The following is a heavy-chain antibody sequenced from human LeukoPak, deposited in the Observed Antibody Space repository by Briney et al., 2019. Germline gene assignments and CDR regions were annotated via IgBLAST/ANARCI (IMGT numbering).Heavy chain of an antibody. D-gene: IGHD3/OR15-3a*01. CDR2: IYYSGST. CDR1: GGSISSSSYY. Sequence: PSETLSLTCTVSGGSISSSSYYWGWIRQPPGKGLEWIGSIYYSGSTYYNPSLKSRVTISVDTSKNQFSLKLSSVTAADTAVYYCASLQFRTGYLSRWGQGTLVTVSS. J-gene: IGHJ4*02. V-gene: IGHV4-39*01. CDR3: ASLQFRTGYLSR.